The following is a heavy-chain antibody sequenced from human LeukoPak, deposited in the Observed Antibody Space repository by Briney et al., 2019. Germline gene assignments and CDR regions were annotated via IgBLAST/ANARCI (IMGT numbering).Heavy chain of an antibody. CDR3: AREGTNEFDY. CDR2: IIPIFGTA. Sequence: VKVSCKASGGTFCSYAISWVRPAPGQGLEWMGGIIPIFGTANYAQKFQGRVTITADESTSTAYMELSSLRSEDTAVYYCAREGTNEFDYWGQGTLVTVSS. CDR1: GGTFCSYA. V-gene: IGHV1-69*13. D-gene: IGHD2-8*01. J-gene: IGHJ4*02.